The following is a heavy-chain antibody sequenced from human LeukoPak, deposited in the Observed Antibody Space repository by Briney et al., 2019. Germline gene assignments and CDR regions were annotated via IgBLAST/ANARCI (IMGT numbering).Heavy chain of an antibody. CDR3: ARQYYDSSGYYYGVFDY. CDR2: IYYSGST. CDR1: GGSISSSSYY. J-gene: IGHJ4*02. D-gene: IGHD3-22*01. V-gene: IGHV4-61*05. Sequence: PSETLSLTCTVSGGSISSSSYYWSWIRQPPGKGLEWIGYIYYSGSTNYNPSLKSRVTISVDTSKNQFSLKLSSVTAADTAVYYCARQYYDSSGYYYGVFDYWGQGTLVTVSS.